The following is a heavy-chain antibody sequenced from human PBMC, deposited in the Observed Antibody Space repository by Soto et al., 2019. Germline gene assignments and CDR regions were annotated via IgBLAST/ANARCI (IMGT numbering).Heavy chain of an antibody. CDR3: AVLCSGGSCYDAFDI. V-gene: IGHV1-69*13. D-gene: IGHD2-15*01. Sequence: GASVKVSCKASGGTFSSYAISWVRQAPGQGLEWMGGIIPIFGTANYAQKFQGRVTITADESTSTAYMELSSLRSEDTAVYYCAVLCSGGSCYDAFDIWGQGTMVTVSS. J-gene: IGHJ3*02. CDR2: IIPIFGTA. CDR1: GGTFSSYA.